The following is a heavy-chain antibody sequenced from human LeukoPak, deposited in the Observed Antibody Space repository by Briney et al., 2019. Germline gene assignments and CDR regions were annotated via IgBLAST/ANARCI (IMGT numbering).Heavy chain of an antibody. CDR3: AKDLIIRIDY. D-gene: IGHD3-10*01. J-gene: IGHJ4*02. CDR2: IRYDGSNK. Sequence: VASLRLSCAASGFTFSSYGMHWVRQAPGKGLEWVAFIRYDGSNKYYADSVKGRFTISRDNSKNTLYLQMNSLRAEDTAVYYCAKDLIIRIDYWGQGTLVTVSS. CDR1: GFTFSSYG. V-gene: IGHV3-30*02.